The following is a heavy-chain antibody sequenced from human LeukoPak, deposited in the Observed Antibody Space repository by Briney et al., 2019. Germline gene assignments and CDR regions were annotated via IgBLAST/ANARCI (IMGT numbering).Heavy chain of an antibody. D-gene: IGHD6-19*01. CDR3: ARPLLYSSGWYWWDDY. J-gene: IGHJ4*02. CDR2: ISSSSSTI. CDR1: GFTFSSYS. V-gene: IGHV3-48*01. Sequence: GGSLRLSCAASGFTFSSYSMNWVRQAPGKGLEWVSYISSSSSTIYYTDSVKGRFTISRDNAKNSLYLQMNSLRAEDTAVYYCARPLLYSSGWYWWDDYWGQGTLVTVSS.